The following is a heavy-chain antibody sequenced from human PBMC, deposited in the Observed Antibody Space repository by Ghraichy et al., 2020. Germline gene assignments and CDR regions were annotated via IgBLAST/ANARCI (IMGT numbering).Heavy chain of an antibody. CDR2: ISSNGGST. V-gene: IGHV3-64D*06. Sequence: GGSLRLSCSASGFSFSTYAMHWVRQAPGKGLEYVSTISSNGGSTYYADSVKGRFIISRDNSKNTLYLQMSSLRAEDTAVYYCVSRWGSYYFDYWGQGTLVTVSS. D-gene: IGHD7-27*01. J-gene: IGHJ4*02. CDR1: GFSFSTYA. CDR3: VSRWGSYYFDY.